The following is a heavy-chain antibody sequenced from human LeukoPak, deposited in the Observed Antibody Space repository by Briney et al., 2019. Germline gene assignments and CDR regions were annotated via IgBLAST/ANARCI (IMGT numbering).Heavy chain of an antibody. J-gene: IGHJ4*02. V-gene: IGHV4-30-2*01. CDR1: GGSISSGGYS. CDR3: ARRRYYGYFDY. Sequence: SETLSLTCAVSGGSISSGGYSWSWIRQPPGKGLEWIGYIYHSGSTYYNPSLKSRVTISVDRSKNQFSLKLSSVTAADTAVYYCARRRYYGYFDYWGQGTLVTVSS. CDR2: IYHSGST. D-gene: IGHD3-16*01.